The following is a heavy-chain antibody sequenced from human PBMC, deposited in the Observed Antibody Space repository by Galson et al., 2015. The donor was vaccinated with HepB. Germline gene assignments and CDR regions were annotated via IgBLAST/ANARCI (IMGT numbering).Heavy chain of an antibody. J-gene: IGHJ6*04. CDR2: ISSSSSYI. CDR3: ARDLQQLVKGDV. V-gene: IGHV3-21*01. CDR1: GFTFSSYS. Sequence: SLRLSCAASGFTFSSYSMNWVRQAPGKGLEWVSSISSSSSYIYYADSVKGRFTISRDNAKNSLYLQMNSLRAEDTAVYYCARDLQQLVKGDVWGKGTTVTVSS. D-gene: IGHD6-13*01.